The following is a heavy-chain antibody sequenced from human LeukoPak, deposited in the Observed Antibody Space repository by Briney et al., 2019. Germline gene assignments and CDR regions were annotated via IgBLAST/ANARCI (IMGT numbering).Heavy chain of an antibody. CDR2: INWNSGNI. CDR1: GFTFDDYA. V-gene: IGHV3-9*01. J-gene: IGHJ4*02. D-gene: IGHD6-13*01. CDR3: AKDTSAGYSNSWSDY. Sequence: PGGSLRLSCAASGFTFDDYAMHWVRQAPGKGLEWVSGINWNSGNIGYADSVKGRFTISRDNAENSPYLQMNSLRAEDTALYYCAKDTSAGYSNSWSDYWGQGTLVTVSS.